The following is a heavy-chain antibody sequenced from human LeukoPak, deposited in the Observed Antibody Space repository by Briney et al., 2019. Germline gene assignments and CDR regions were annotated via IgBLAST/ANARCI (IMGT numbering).Heavy chain of an antibody. V-gene: IGHV3-21*01. CDR3: ARRHYDILTGYSPGDYFDY. CDR2: ISSSSSYI. D-gene: IGHD3-9*01. CDR1: GFTFSSYS. J-gene: IGHJ4*02. Sequence: GGSLRLSCAASGFTFSSYSMNWVRQAPGKGLEWVSSISSSSSYIYYADSVKGRFTISRDNAKNPLYLQMNSLRAEDTAVYYCARRHYDILTGYSPGDYFDYWGQGTLVTVSS.